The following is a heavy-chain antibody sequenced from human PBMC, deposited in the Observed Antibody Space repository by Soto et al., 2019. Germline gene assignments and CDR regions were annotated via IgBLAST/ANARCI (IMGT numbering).Heavy chain of an antibody. V-gene: IGHV3-11*06. J-gene: IGHJ6*02. Sequence: ESGGGLVKPGGSLRLSCTASGFTFSDYYMTWIRQAPGKGLEWFSYISSSSSYTNYADSVKGRFTISRDNAKNSLYLQMNSLRAEDTAVYYCARAIIPLTTIFYGMDVWGQGTTVTVSS. CDR2: ISSSSSYT. CDR3: ARAIIPLTTIFYGMDV. CDR1: GFTFSDYY. D-gene: IGHD4-4*01.